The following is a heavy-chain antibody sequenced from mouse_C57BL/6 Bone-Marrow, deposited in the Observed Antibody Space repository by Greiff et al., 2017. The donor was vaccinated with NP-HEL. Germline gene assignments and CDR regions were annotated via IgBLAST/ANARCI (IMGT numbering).Heavy chain of an antibody. CDR2: IHPNSGST. V-gene: IGHV1-64*01. CDR3: ASIHEGVGFAY. J-gene: IGHJ3*01. CDR1: GYTFTSYW. D-gene: IGHD1-3*01. Sequence: QVQLQQPGAELVKPGASVKLSCKASGYTFTSYWMHWVKQRPGQGLEWIGMIHPNSGSTNDNEKFKSKATLTVDKSSSTAYMQLSSLTSEDSAVYYCASIHEGVGFAYWGQGTLVTVSA.